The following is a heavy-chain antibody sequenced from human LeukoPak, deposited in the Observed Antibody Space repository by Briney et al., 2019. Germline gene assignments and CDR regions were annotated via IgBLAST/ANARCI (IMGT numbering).Heavy chain of an antibody. J-gene: IGHJ5*02. CDR3: ARIPAATNWFDP. CDR1: GYTFTTHG. D-gene: IGHD2-2*01. V-gene: IGHV1-18*01. CDR2: ISAYNGHT. Sequence: ASVKVSCKTSGYTFTTHGIIWVRQAPGQGLEWMGWISAYNGHTNYAQNLQGRVTMTPDTSTSTAYMELRSLRSDDTAVYYCARIPAATNWFDPWGQGTLVTVSS.